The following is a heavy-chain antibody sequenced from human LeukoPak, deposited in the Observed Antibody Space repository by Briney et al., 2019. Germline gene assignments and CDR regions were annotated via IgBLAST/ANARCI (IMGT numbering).Heavy chain of an antibody. CDR3: CVLVGPSGGRAFGS. CDR2: INHSGST. Sequence: SETLSLTCAVYGGSFSGYYWSWIRQPPGKGLEWIGEINHSGSTNYNPSLKSRVTISADTSRDQLSLRLTSVTAADTAVYYCCVLVGPSGGRAFGSWGQGTVVTVSS. CDR1: GGSFSGYY. V-gene: IGHV4-34*01. D-gene: IGHD1-26*01. J-gene: IGHJ3*01.